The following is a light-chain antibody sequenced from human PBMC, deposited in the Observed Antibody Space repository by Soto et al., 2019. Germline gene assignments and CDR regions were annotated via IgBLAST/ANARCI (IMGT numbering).Light chain of an antibody. Sequence: IVSTQSPGTLSLYPGERATLSCRASQSVSSSYLAWYQQKPGQAPRLLIYGASSRATGIPDRFSGRGSGTDFTLTISRLEPEDFAVYYCQLYGTSPPITFGQGTRLEIK. V-gene: IGKV3-20*01. J-gene: IGKJ5*01. CDR3: QLYGTSPPIT. CDR2: GAS. CDR1: QSVSSSY.